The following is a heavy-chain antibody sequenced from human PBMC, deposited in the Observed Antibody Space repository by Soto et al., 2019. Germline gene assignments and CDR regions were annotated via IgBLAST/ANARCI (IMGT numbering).Heavy chain of an antibody. D-gene: IGHD3-10*01. V-gene: IGHV1-3*01. CDR3: ARGSGLYYFDN. J-gene: IGHJ4*02. CDR1: GYTFTSYA. CDR2: INAGNGNT. Sequence: ASVKVSCKASGYTFTSYAMHWVRQAPGQRLEWMGWINAGNGNTKYSQKFQGRVTITRDTSASTAYMELSSLRSEDTDVYYCARGSGLYYFDNWGQGTLVTVSS.